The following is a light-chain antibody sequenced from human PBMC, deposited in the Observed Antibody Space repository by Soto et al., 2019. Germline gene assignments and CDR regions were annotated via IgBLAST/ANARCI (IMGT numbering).Light chain of an antibody. CDR3: AGWDGSLKGFV. V-gene: IGLV1-44*01. Sequence: QSVLTQPASVSGSPGQSITISCTGTSSDVGGYNYVSWYQQVPGTAPKLLIYENNHRPSGVPDRFSGSKSGTSASLVISGLQSEDEAEYFCAGWDGSLKGFVFGTGTKVTVL. CDR1: SSDVGGYNY. CDR2: ENN. J-gene: IGLJ1*01.